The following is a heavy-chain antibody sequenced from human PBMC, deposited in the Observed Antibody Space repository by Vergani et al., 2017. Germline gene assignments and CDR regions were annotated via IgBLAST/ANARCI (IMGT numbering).Heavy chain of an antibody. V-gene: IGHV3-23*01. CDR1: GFTFSSYA. Sequence: EVQLLESGGGLVQPGGSLRLSCAASGFTFSSYAMSWVRQAPGKGLEWFSAISGSGGSTYYADSVKGRFTISRDNSKSTLYLQMNSLRADDTAVYYWANRVKAVSWEYYYHGMDYWGQGTTVTVSS. J-gene: IGHJ6*02. CDR3: ANRVKAVSWEYYYHGMDY. CDR2: ISGSGGST. D-gene: IGHD3-10*01.